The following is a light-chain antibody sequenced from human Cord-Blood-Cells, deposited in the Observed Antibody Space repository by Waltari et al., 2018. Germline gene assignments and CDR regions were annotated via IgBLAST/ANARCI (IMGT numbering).Light chain of an antibody. CDR1: QRVSSSY. CDR2: GAS. V-gene: IGKV3-20*01. J-gene: IGKJ2*01. CDR3: QQYGSSPVA. Sequence: EIVLTQSPGTLSLSPGERATLSCRASQRVSSSYLAWYQQKPGQAPRLLIYGASSRATGIPDRFSGSGSGTDFTLTISRLEPEDFAVYYCQQYGSSPVAFGQGTKLEIK.